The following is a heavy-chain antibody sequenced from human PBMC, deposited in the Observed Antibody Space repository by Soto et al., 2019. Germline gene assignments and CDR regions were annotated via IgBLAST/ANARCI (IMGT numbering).Heavy chain of an antibody. CDR2: ISYDGSNK. D-gene: IGHD2-15*01. CDR1: GFTFSSYA. J-gene: IGHJ4*02. V-gene: IGHV3-30-3*01. CDR3: ARGVPTHVVVVAAIFDY. Sequence: GGSLRLSCAASGFTFSSYAMHWVRQAPGKGLEWVAVISYDGSNKYYADSVKGRFTISRDNSKNTLYLQMNSLRAEDTAVYYCARGVPTHVVVVAAIFDYWGQGTLVTVSS.